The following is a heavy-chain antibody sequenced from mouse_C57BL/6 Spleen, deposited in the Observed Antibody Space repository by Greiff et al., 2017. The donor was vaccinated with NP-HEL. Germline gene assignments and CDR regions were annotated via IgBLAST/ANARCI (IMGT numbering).Heavy chain of an antibody. V-gene: IGHV1-80*01. D-gene: IGHD2-14*01. CDR2: IYPGDGDT. Sequence: QVQLQQSGAELVKPGASVKISCKASGYAFSSYGMNWVKQRPGQGLEWIGQIYPGDGDTNYNGKFKGKATLTADKSSSTAYMQLSSLTSEDSAVYVCAGHREYCSMDYWGQGTSVTVSS. CDR1: GYAFSSYG. CDR3: AGHREYCSMDY. J-gene: IGHJ4*01.